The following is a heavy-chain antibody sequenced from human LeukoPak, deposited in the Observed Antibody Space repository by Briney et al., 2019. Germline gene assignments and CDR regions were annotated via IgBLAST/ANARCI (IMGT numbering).Heavy chain of an antibody. D-gene: IGHD3-10*01. CDR2: INHCGST. Sequence: SETLFLTCAAYGGSFCGYYWSWIRQPPGGGLEWIGEINHCGSTNYNPSLKSRVTISVDTSKNQFSLKLSSVTAADTAVYYCARGWRYYYGSGSPNYYYGMDVWGKGTTVTVSS. CDR3: ARGWRYYYGSGSPNYYYGMDV. CDR1: GGSFCGYY. J-gene: IGHJ6*04. V-gene: IGHV4-34*01.